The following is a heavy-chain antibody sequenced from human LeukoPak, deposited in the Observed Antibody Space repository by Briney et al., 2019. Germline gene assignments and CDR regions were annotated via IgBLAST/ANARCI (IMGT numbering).Heavy chain of an antibody. CDR3: AKVRRIYSSGLDV. CDR2: ISGSGGST. D-gene: IGHD6-19*01. CDR1: RFTFSNYA. V-gene: IGHV3-23*01. Sequence: QPGGSLRLSCAASRFTFSNYAMSWVRQAPGKGLEWVSAISGSGGSTYYADSVKGRFTISRDNSKNTLYLQMNSLRAEDTAVYYCAKVRRIYSSGLDVWGQGTTVTVSS. J-gene: IGHJ6*02.